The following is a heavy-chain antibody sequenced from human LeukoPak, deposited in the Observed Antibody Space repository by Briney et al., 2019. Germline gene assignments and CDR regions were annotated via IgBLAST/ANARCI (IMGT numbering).Heavy chain of an antibody. V-gene: IGHV3-53*01. Sequence: PGGSLRLSCAASGFTVISNYMSWVRQAPGKGLDWVSVLSSGGTTYYADSVKGRFTISRDNSKNTLYLQMNSLRAEDTAVYYCARGGDIVGATRSAFDIWGQGTMVTVSS. CDR1: GFTVISNY. J-gene: IGHJ3*02. CDR2: LSSGGTT. D-gene: IGHD1-26*01. CDR3: ARGGDIVGATRSAFDI.